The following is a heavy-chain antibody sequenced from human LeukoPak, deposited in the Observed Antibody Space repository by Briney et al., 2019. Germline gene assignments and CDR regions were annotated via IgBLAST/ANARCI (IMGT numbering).Heavy chain of an antibody. CDR1: GGTFSSYA. V-gene: IGHV1-69*05. Sequence: SVKVSCKASGGTFSSYAISWVRQAPGQGLEWMGGIIPIFGTANYAQKFQGRVTITTDESTSTAYMELSSLRSEDTAVYYCARGSPSSIAARPRFYYYYMDVWGKGTTVTVSS. D-gene: IGHD6-6*01. J-gene: IGHJ6*03. CDR3: ARGSPSSIAARPRFYYYYMDV. CDR2: IIPIFGTA.